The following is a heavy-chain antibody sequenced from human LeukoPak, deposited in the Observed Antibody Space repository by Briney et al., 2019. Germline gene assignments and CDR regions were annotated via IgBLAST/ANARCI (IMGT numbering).Heavy chain of an antibody. Sequence: GGSLGLSCAASGFTFISYAMSGVRQAPGKGLEWVPVISGSGGSTHYADSAKGRFTISRDNSKNTLYLQMSSLRAEDTAVYYCAKESPVFDYWGQGTLVTVSS. CDR3: AKESPVFDY. V-gene: IGHV3-23*01. CDR1: GFTFISYA. J-gene: IGHJ4*02. CDR2: ISGSGGST.